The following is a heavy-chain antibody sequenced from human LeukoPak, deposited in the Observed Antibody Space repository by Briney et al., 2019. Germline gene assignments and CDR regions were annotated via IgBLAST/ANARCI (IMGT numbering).Heavy chain of an antibody. D-gene: IGHD3-9*01. CDR3: ARERSTFDWSPKYYYYGMDV. CDR2: INPNSGGT. Sequence: GESLRISCKASGYTFTGYYMHWVRQAPGQGLEWMGWINPNSGGTNYAQKFQGRVTMTRDTSISTAYMELSRLRSDDTAVYYCARERSTFDWSPKYYYYGMDVWGQGTTVTVSS. V-gene: IGHV1-2*02. J-gene: IGHJ6*02. CDR1: GYTFTGYY.